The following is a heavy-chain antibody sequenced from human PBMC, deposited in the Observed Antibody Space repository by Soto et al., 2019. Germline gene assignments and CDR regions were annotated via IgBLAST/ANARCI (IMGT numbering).Heavy chain of an antibody. Sequence: GGSLRLSCTASGFTFGDYAISWFRQAPGKGLEWVGFIRSKAYGGTTEYAASVKGRFTISRDDSKSIAYLQMNSLKTEDTAVYYCTREHYYGSGSYFGWPPGFDPWGQGTLVTVSS. J-gene: IGHJ5*02. D-gene: IGHD3-10*01. V-gene: IGHV3-49*03. CDR1: GFTFGDYA. CDR3: TREHYYGSGSYFGWPPGFDP. CDR2: IRSKAYGGTT.